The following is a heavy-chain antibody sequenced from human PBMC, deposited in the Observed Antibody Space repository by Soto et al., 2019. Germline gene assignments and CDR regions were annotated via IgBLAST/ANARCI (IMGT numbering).Heavy chain of an antibody. Sequence: QVQLVQSGAEVKKPGSSVKVSCKASGGTFSSYTISWVRQAPGQGLEWMGRIIPILGIANYEQKFQGRVTITADKSTSTAYMELSSLRSEDTAVYYCARELTIHYGMDVWGQGTTVTVSS. V-gene: IGHV1-69*08. CDR2: IIPILGIA. CDR3: ARELTIHYGMDV. CDR1: GGTFSSYT. J-gene: IGHJ6*02.